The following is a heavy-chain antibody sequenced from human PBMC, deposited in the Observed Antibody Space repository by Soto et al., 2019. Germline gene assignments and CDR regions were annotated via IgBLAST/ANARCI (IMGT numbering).Heavy chain of an antibody. J-gene: IGHJ4*02. Sequence: QVQLVQSGAEEKKPGASVKVSCKASGYTFTSYAMHWVRQAAGQRLEWMGWMNAGNGNTKYSQKFQGRVTITRDTSPSTAYMELSSLRSEDTAVYYCARSIVVVTALDYWGQGTLVTVSS. CDR2: MNAGNGNT. D-gene: IGHD2-21*02. V-gene: IGHV1-3*05. CDR3: ARSIVVVTALDY. CDR1: GYTFTSYA.